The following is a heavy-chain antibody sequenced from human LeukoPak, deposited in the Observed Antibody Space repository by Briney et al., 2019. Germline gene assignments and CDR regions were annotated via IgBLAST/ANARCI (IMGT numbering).Heavy chain of an antibody. V-gene: IGHV3-11*01. J-gene: IGHJ1*01. D-gene: IGHD6-13*01. Sequence: PGGSLRLSCAASGFTFSDYYMSWIRQAPGKGLEWVSYISSSGSTIYYADSVKGRFTISRDNSKNTLYLQMNSLRAEDTAVYYCGKRYSSSWSNWGQGTLVTVSS. CDR1: GFTFSDYY. CDR2: ISSSGSTI. CDR3: GKRYSSSWSN.